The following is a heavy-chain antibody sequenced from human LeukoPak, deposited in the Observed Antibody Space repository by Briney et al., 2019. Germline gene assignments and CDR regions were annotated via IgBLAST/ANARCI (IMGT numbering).Heavy chain of an antibody. Sequence: RPSETLSLTCAVYGGSFSGYYWSWIRQPPGKGLEWIGEINHSGSTNYNPSLKSRVTISVDTSKNQFSLKLSSVTAADTAVYYCARGGAHYYDSSGYPTPFDPWGQGTLVTVSS. V-gene: IGHV4-34*01. J-gene: IGHJ5*02. CDR1: GGSFSGYY. D-gene: IGHD3-22*01. CDR3: ARGGAHYYDSSGYPTPFDP. CDR2: INHSGST.